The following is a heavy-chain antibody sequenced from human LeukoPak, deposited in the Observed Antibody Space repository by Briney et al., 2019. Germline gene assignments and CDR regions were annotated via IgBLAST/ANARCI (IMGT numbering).Heavy chain of an antibody. Sequence: SETLSLTCAVYGGSFSGYYWSWIRQPPGKGLEWIGEINHSGSTTYNPSLKSRVTISVDTSKNQFSLKLSSVTAADTAVYYCARFTPQGYGWGGYNRFDPWGQGTLVTVSS. CDR3: ARFTPQGYGWGGYNRFDP. D-gene: IGHD5-24*01. CDR2: INHSGST. V-gene: IGHV4-34*01. J-gene: IGHJ5*02. CDR1: GGSFSGYY.